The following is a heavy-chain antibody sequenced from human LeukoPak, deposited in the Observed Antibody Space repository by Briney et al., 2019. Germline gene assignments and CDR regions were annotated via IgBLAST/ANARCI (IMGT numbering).Heavy chain of an antibody. CDR1: GFTFDDYG. J-gene: IGHJ3*02. Sequence: PGGSLRLSCAASGFTFDDYGMSWVRQAPGKGLEWVSGINWNGGSTGYADSVKGLFTSSRDNAKNSLYLQMNSLRAEDTALYYCAREGAYYYDSSGSEGAFDIWGQGTMVTVSS. V-gene: IGHV3-20*04. CDR2: INWNGGST. D-gene: IGHD3-22*01. CDR3: AREGAYYYDSSGSEGAFDI.